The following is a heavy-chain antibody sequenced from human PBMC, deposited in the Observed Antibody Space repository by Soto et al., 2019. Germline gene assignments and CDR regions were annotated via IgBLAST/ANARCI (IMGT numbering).Heavy chain of an antibody. CDR2: VFHNWNT. J-gene: IGHJ4*02. V-gene: IGHV4-4*02. Sequence: QVELQESGPGQVKPSGTLSLTCTVSGDSGKTNVWWSWVRQSPGKTREWIGEVFHNWNTNYHPSLRSRATMSIDSSRNQFSLMMTSMNAADTGMYYCARYAAVTGAADRFDRWGQGILVTVSS. CDR1: GDSGKTNVW. CDR3: ARYAAVTGAADRFDR. D-gene: IGHD6-13*01.